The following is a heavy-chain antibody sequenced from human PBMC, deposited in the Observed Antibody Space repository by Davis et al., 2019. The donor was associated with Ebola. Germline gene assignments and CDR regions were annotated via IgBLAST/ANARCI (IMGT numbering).Heavy chain of an antibody. Sequence: PAGSLRLSCAASGFSFGSHTMTWFRQAPGKGLEWVSAITFSGGSTSYPDSVKGRFTISRDNFKNTVYLEMNSLRVEDTAVYYCARHGYSGHDYRAYFYGLDVWGQGTTVTVSS. V-gene: IGHV3-23*01. CDR2: ITFSGGST. D-gene: IGHD5-12*01. J-gene: IGHJ6*02. CDR1: GFSFGSHT. CDR3: ARHGYSGHDYRAYFYGLDV.